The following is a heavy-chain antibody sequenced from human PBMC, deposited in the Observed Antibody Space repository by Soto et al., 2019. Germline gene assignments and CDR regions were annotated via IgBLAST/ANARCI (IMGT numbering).Heavy chain of an antibody. V-gene: IGHV4-59*01. CDR2: IYYSGST. CDR3: ARVRRDGSGSYGDYYYYGMDV. J-gene: IGHJ6*02. D-gene: IGHD3-10*01. Sequence: SETLSLTCTVSGGSISSYYWSWIRQPPGKGLEWIGYIYYSGSTNYNPSLKSRVTISVDTSKNQFSLKLSSVTAADTAVYYCARVRRDGSGSYGDYYYYGMDVWGQGTTVTVSS. CDR1: GGSISSYY.